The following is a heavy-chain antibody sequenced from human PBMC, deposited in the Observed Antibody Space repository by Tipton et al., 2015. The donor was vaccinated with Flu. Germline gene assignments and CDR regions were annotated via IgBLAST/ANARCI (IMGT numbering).Heavy chain of an antibody. D-gene: IGHD3-22*01. J-gene: IGHJ4*02. Sequence: QLVQSGAEVKKPGESLKISCKGSGNSFTTYWIGWVRQMPGKGLEWMAIIYPGDSDTRYSPSFQGQVTISADKSMSTAYLQWSSLKASDTAMYYCVRHYYYASSGYPPPFDYWGQGTLVTVSS. V-gene: IGHV5-51*03. CDR3: VRHYYYASSGYPPPFDY. CDR1: GNSFTTYW. CDR2: IYPGDSDT.